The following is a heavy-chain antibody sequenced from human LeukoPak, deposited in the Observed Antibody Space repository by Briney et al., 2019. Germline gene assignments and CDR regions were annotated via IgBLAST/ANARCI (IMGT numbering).Heavy chain of an antibody. D-gene: IGHD3-10*01. V-gene: IGHV4-4*07. CDR1: GGSISSYY. CDR2: LHTSGST. Sequence: SETLSLTCTVSGGSISSYYWSWIRQPAGEGLEWIGRLHTSGSTHYNPSLKSRVTISVDTSKNQFSLKLSSVTAADTAVYYCASEFGYWGQGTLVTVSS. J-gene: IGHJ4*02. CDR3: ASEFGY.